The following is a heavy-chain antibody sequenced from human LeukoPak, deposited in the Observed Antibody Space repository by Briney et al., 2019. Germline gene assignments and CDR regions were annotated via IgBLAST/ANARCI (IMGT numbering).Heavy chain of an antibody. CDR3: ARGGYDILTGYPQDDAFDI. V-gene: IGHV1-46*01. CDR1: GYTFTSYY. Sequence: GASVKVSCKASGYTFTSYYMHWVRQAPGQGLEWMGIINPSGGSTSYAQKFQGRVTMTRDTSTSTVYMELSSLRSEDTAVYYCARGGYDILTGYPQDDAFDIWGQGTMVTVSS. J-gene: IGHJ3*02. CDR2: INPSGGST. D-gene: IGHD3-9*01.